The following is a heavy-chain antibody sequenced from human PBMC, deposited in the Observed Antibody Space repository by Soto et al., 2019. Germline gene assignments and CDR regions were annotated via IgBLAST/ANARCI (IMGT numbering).Heavy chain of an antibody. D-gene: IGHD3-10*01. CDR1: GGIFSTYA. V-gene: IGHV1-69*01. J-gene: IGHJ4*02. CDR3: ARDRDDYGSGNYYNRIDF. Sequence: QVQLVQSGDEVKKPGSSVKVSCKASGGIFSTYAISWLRQAPGQGLEWMGGIIPLFGTSNYAQRFQGRVTITADESTSTAYMELSRLRSEDTAVYYCARDRDDYGSGNYYNRIDFWGQGTLVTVSS. CDR2: IIPLFGTS.